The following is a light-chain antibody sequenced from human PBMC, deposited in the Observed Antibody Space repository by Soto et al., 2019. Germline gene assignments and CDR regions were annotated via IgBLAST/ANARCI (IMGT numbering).Light chain of an antibody. CDR2: DVS. V-gene: IGLV2-14*03. CDR3: ASYTTSSTYV. CDR1: SYDVGGFNY. J-gene: IGLJ1*01. Sequence: QSALTQPASVSGSPGQSIAISCTGTSYDVGGFNYVSWYQQHPGKAPKFMIYDVSSRPSGVSDRFSGSKSGNTASLTISGLQAEDEADYYCASYTTSSTYVFGTGTKVTVL.